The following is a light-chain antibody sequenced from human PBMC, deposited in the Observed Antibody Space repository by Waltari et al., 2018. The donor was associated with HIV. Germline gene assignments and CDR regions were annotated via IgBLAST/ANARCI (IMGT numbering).Light chain of an antibody. CDR3: QQYSSAIT. J-gene: IGKJ5*01. CDR2: WAS. CDR1: QTVLSTSDNKNY. Sequence: IVLTQSPDSLAVSLGERATINCKSSQTVLSTSDNKNYLAWYQQKPGQPPKLLIYWASARGSGVPDRFSGSGSGTDFTLTITSLQAEDVALYFGQQYSSAITFGQGTRLEIK. V-gene: IGKV4-1*01.